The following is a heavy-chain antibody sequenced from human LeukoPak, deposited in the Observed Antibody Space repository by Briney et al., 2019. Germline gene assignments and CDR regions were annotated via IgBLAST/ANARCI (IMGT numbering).Heavy chain of an antibody. CDR3: ARDRAAAGVPPRRRFDP. J-gene: IGHJ5*02. Sequence: GGSLRLSCAASGFTFSSYSMNWVRQAPGKGLEWVSSISSSSSYICYADSVKGRFTISRDNAKNSLYLQMNSLRAEDTAVYYCARDRAAAGVPPRRRFDPWGQGTLVTVSS. CDR2: ISSSSSYI. D-gene: IGHD6-13*01. V-gene: IGHV3-21*01. CDR1: GFTFSSYS.